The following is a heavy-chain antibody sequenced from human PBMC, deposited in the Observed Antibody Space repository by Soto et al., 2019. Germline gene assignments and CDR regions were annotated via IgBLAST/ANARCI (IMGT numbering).Heavy chain of an antibody. V-gene: IGHV3-23*01. D-gene: IGHD3-16*02. CDR1: GFSFSSYA. Sequence: GGSLRLSCAASGFSFSSYAMSWVRQTPEKGLEWVSAISDGGDITYYADSVKGRFTISRDNSKNTLYLQMNSLRAEDTAVYYCAYIMITFGGVIVPNRNTSPHFDYWGQGTLVTVSS. CDR3: AYIMITFGGVIVPNRNTSPHFDY. CDR2: ISDGGDIT. J-gene: IGHJ4*02.